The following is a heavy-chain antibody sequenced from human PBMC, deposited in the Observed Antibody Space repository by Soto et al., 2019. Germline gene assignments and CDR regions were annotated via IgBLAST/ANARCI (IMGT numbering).Heavy chain of an antibody. CDR1: GVTFSSYA. D-gene: IGHD6-19*01. V-gene: IGHV1-69*06. J-gene: IGHJ4*02. Sequence: ASVKVSCKDSGVTFSSYAISWVRQAPGQGLEWMGGIIPIFGTANYAQKFQGRVTITADKSTSTAYMELSSLRSEDTAVYYCARGSPIAVAGQYYFDYWGQGTRVS. CDR3: ARGSPIAVAGQYYFDY. CDR2: IIPIFGTA.